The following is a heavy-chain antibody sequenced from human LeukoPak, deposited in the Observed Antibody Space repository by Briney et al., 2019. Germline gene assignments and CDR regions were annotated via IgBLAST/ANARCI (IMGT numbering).Heavy chain of an antibody. J-gene: IGHJ4*02. D-gene: IGHD3-9*01. Sequence: GGSPRLSCAASGFTVSSNYMSWVRQAPGKGLEWVSVIYSGGSTYYADSVKGRFTISRDNSKNTLYLQMNSLRAEDTAVYYCAATYYDILTGYYLFDYWGQGTLVTVSS. CDR2: IYSGGST. CDR3: AATYYDILTGYYLFDY. CDR1: GFTVSSNY. V-gene: IGHV3-53*01.